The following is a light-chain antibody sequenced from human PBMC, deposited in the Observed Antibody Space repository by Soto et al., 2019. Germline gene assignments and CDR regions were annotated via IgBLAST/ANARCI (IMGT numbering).Light chain of an antibody. CDR3: QQYNSYSQT. CDR1: QSVDNW. V-gene: IGKV1-5*01. J-gene: IGKJ1*01. CDR2: DAF. Sequence: GDRVTITCRASQSVDNWLAWYQQKPGKAPELLIYDAFSLESGVPSRFSGSGSGTEFTLTISSLQPDDFATYYCQQYNSYSQTFGQGTKVDIK.